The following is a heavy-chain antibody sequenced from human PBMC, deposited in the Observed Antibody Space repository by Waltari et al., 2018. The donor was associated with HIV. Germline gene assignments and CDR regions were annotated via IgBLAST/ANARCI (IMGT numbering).Heavy chain of an antibody. CDR3: AGAPAGSPTWSSPFDY. CDR2: IYYSGST. CDR1: GGSISSSSFY. Sequence: QVQLQESGPGLVKPSETLSLTCTVSGGSISSSSFYWGWIRQAPGKGLEWIGNIYYSGSTYYNPSLKSRVTISVDTSTSQFSLKLSSVTAADTAVYYCAGAPAGSPTWSSPFDYWGQGTLVTVSS. D-gene: IGHD6-13*01. V-gene: IGHV4-39*01. J-gene: IGHJ4*02.